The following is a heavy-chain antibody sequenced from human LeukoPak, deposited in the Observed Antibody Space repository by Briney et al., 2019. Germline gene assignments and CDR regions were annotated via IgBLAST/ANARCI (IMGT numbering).Heavy chain of an antibody. Sequence: SETLSLTCTVSGGSISSYYWSWTRQPPGKGLEWIGYIYYSGSTNYNPSLKSRVTISVDTSKNQFSLKLSSVTAADTAVYYCARDRWRGQQPYYWGQGTLVTVSS. D-gene: IGHD6-13*01. J-gene: IGHJ4*02. CDR3: ARDRWRGQQPYY. CDR1: GGSISSYY. CDR2: IYYSGST. V-gene: IGHV4-59*01.